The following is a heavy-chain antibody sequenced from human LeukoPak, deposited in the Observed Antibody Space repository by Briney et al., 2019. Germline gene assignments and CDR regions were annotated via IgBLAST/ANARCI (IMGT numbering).Heavy chain of an antibody. V-gene: IGHV4-59*01. J-gene: IGHJ4*02. CDR2: IYYSGST. CDR3: ARDSRGYYYFDY. D-gene: IGHD3-22*01. CDR1: GRSISSYY. Sequence: SETLSLTCTVSGRSISSYYWSCIRQPPGKGLEWIGYIYYSGSTNYNPSLKSRVTISVDTSKNQFSLKLSSVTAADTAVYYCARDSRGYYYFDYWGQGTLVTVSS.